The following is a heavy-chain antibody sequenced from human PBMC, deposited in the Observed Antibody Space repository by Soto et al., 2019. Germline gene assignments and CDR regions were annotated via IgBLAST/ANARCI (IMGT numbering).Heavy chain of an antibody. D-gene: IGHD6-13*01. CDR1: GFTFSGSA. J-gene: IGHJ5*02. CDR3: TSPSFSSSWP. V-gene: IGHV3-73*01. CDR2: IRSKANSYAT. Sequence: TGGSLRLSCAASGFTFSGSAMHWVRQASGKGLEWVGRIRSKANSYATAYAASVKGRFTISRDDSKNTAYLQMNSLKTEDTAVYYCTSPSFSSSWPWGQGTLFPASS.